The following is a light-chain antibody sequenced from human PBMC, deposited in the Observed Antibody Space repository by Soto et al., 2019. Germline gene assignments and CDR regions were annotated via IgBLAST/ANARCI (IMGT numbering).Light chain of an antibody. V-gene: IGLV2-14*01. CDR1: SSDVGGYNF. J-gene: IGLJ3*02. Sequence: QSALTQPASVSGSPGQSITISCTGTSSDVGGYNFVSWYQQHPGKPPKLIIYAVNNRPSGVSDRFSASKSGNTASLTISGLQAEDEADYYCSSYTVSTTLVLFGRGTKLTVL. CDR3: SSYTVSTTLVL. CDR2: AVN.